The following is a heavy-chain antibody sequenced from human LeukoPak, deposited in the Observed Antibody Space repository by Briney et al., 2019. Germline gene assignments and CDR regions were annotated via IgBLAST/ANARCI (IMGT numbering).Heavy chain of an antibody. CDR2: ISAYNGNT. J-gene: IGHJ4*02. V-gene: IGHV1-18*01. CDR1: GYTFTSYG. Sequence: GASVKVSCKASGYTFTSYGISWVRQAPGQGLEWVGRISAYNGNTNYAQKLQGRVTMTTDTSTSTAYMELRSLRSDDTAVYYCARTSSTVNADDYWGQGTLVTVSS. CDR3: ARTSSTVNADDY. D-gene: IGHD4-17*01.